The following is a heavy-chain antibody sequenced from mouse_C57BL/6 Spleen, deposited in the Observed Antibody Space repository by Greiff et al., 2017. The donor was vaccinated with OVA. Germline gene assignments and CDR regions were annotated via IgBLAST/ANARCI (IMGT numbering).Heavy chain of an antibody. J-gene: IGHJ1*03. V-gene: IGHV1-15*01. CDR3: TRSPIYDGYYHWYFDV. CDR1: GYTFTDYE. D-gene: IGHD2-3*01. Sequence: VKLMESGAELVRPGASVTLSCKASGYTFTDYEMHWVKQTPVHGLEWIGAIDPETGGTAYNQKFKGKAILTADKSSSTAYMELRSLTSEDSAVYYCTRSPIYDGYYHWYFDVWGTGTTVTVSS. CDR2: IDPETGGT.